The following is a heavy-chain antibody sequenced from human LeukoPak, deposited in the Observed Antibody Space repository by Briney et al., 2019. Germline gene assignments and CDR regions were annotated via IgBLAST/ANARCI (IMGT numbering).Heavy chain of an antibody. Sequence: PSESLSLTCTVSGGSISNYYWSWIRQPPGKGLEWIGYIYYSGSTNYNPSLKSRVTISVDTSKTQFSLKLSSVTAADTAVYYCARDRGGSGSSYYFDYWGQRTLVTVSS. CDR2: IYYSGST. J-gene: IGHJ4*02. D-gene: IGHD3-10*01. V-gene: IGHV4-59*01. CDR1: GGSISNYY. CDR3: ARDRGGSGSSYYFDY.